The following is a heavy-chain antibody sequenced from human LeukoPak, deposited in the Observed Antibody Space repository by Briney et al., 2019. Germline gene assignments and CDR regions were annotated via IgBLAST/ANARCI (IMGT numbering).Heavy chain of an antibody. Sequence: GGSLRLSCAASGFTFSSYAMSWVRQAPGKGLEWVSAISGSGGSTYYADSVKGRFTISRDNSKNTLYLQMNSLRAEDTAVYYCAKELSYYDFWSGYYKGGAFDIWGQGTMVTVSS. CDR1: GFTFSSYA. V-gene: IGHV3-23*01. CDR2: ISGSGGST. J-gene: IGHJ3*02. CDR3: AKELSYYDFWSGYYKGGAFDI. D-gene: IGHD3-3*01.